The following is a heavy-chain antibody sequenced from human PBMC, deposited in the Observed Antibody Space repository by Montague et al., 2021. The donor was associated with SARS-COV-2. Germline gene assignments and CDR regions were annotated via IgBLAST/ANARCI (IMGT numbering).Heavy chain of an antibody. V-gene: IGHV6-1*01. D-gene: IGHD3-10*01. CDR2: TYYRSKWSY. CDR3: ARDIGSAGICYYYGMDV. CDR1: GDSVSSNGGA. Sequence: CAISGDSVSSNGGAWNWIRQSPSRGLEWLGRTYYRSKWSYDYAVSLKSRLTIKPDTSKNQFSLQLNSVTPEDTAVYYCARDIGSAGICYYYGMDVWGQGTTVTVSS. J-gene: IGHJ6*02.